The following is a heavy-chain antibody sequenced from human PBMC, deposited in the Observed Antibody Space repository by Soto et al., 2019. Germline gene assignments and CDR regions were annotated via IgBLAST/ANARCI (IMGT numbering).Heavy chain of an antibody. CDR1: GFTFSSYS. J-gene: IGHJ5*02. Sequence: EVQLVESGGGLVKPGGSLRLSCAASGFTFSSYSMNWVRQAPGKGLEWVSSISSSSSYIYYADSVKGRFTISRDNAKNSLYLQMNRLRAEDTAVYYGARADDGGLGLTIDTSWFDPWGQGTLVTVSS. D-gene: IGHD2-2*01. CDR2: ISSSSSYI. CDR3: ARADDGGLGLTIDTSWFDP. V-gene: IGHV3-21*01.